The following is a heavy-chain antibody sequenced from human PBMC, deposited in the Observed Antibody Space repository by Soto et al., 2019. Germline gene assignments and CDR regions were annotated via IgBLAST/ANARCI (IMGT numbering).Heavy chain of an antibody. D-gene: IGHD6-19*01. CDR1: GYTFTNYY. CDR3: ARHVNLPLAGTGFDS. CDR2: INPGGGST. V-gene: IGHV1-46*01. J-gene: IGHJ4*02. Sequence: GASVKVSCKASGYTFTNYYIHWVRQAPGQGLEWVGIINPGGGSTTYAQQFQGRVTVTGDTSTSTVYMDLSSLRSEDTAVYYCARHVNLPLAGTGFDSWGRGTLVTVSS.